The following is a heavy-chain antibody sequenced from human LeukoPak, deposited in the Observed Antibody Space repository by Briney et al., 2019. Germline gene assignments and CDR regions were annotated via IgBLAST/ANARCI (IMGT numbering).Heavy chain of an antibody. CDR1: GFTFSSYA. D-gene: IGHD3-10*01. CDR3: AKDEYYYGSGSSPY. Sequence: GGSLRLSCAASGFTFSSYAMSWVRQAPGKGLEWVSAISGSGGSTYYADSVKGRFTISRDNSKNTLYLQMNGLRAEDTAVYYCAKDEYYYGSGSSPYWGQGTLVTVSS. V-gene: IGHV3-23*01. CDR2: ISGSGGST. J-gene: IGHJ4*02.